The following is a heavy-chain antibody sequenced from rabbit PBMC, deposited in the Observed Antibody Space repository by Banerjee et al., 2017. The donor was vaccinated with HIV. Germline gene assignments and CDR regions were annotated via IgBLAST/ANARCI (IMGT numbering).Heavy chain of an antibody. CDR3: GRDLVAVIGWNLNL. CDR1: GFSFSNKAV. V-gene: IGHV1S45*01. Sequence: QEQLEESGGGLVKPGASLTLTCTVSGFSFSNKAVMCWVRQAPGKGLEWIACINTVTGKTVYASWAKGRFTMSRTSSTTVTLQMTSLTAADTATYFCGRDLVAVIGWNLNLWGPGTLVTVS. D-gene: IGHD1-1*01. CDR2: INTVTGKT. J-gene: IGHJ6*01.